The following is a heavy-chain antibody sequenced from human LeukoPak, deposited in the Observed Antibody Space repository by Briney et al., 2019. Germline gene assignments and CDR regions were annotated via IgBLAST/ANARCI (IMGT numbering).Heavy chain of an antibody. CDR3: ARPSHSRGLALAV. J-gene: IGHJ6*02. V-gene: IGHV4-39*01. D-gene: IGHD6-19*01. Sequence: SETLSLTCTVSAGSISGSSYYWGWIRQPPGKGLEWIGSIYYSGSTYYNPSLQSRVTISVDTSRNQFSLRLSSVTAADTAVYYCARPSHSRGLALAVWGQGTTVTVSS. CDR2: IYYSGST. CDR1: AGSISGSSYY.